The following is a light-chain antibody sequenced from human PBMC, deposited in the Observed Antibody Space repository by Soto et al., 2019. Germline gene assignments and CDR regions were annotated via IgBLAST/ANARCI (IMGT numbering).Light chain of an antibody. CDR3: QQYINRWT. CDR2: KAS. Sequence: DIQMTQSPSTLSASVGDRVTITCRASQSISTWLAWYQQKPGKAPKLLIYKASSLEGGVPSRFSGSGSGTEFTLTISSLQPDDSATYYCQQYINRWTFGQGTKVEIK. J-gene: IGKJ1*01. V-gene: IGKV1-5*03. CDR1: QSISTW.